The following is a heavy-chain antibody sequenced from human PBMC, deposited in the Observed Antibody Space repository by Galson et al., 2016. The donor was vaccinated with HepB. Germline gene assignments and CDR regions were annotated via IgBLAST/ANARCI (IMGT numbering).Heavy chain of an antibody. Sequence: SLRLSCAASGFTLSDYYMSWIRQAPGKGLEWVSYISDSSTYTNYADSLKGRFTISRDNAKNSLYLQMNSLRAEDTAVYYCARAPLVAFGGVIVIPPYFDYWGQGTLVTVSS. CDR2: ISDSSTYT. V-gene: IGHV3-11*06. D-gene: IGHD3-16*02. J-gene: IGHJ4*02. CDR1: GFTLSDYY. CDR3: ARAPLVAFGGVIVIPPYFDY.